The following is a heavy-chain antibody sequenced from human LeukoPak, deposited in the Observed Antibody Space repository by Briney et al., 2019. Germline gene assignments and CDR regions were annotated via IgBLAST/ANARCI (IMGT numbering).Heavy chain of an antibody. CDR2: ISYDGSNK. Sequence: PGGSLRLSCAASGFTFSSYGMHWVRQAPGKGLEWVAVISYDGSNKYYADSVKGRFTISRDNSKNTLYLQMNSLRAEDTAVYYCARDQRWVLPLTTVIQIPSYYFDYWGQGTLVTVSS. CDR3: ARDQRWVLPLTTVIQIPSYYFDY. V-gene: IGHV3-30*03. J-gene: IGHJ4*02. CDR1: GFTFSSYG. D-gene: IGHD4-11*01.